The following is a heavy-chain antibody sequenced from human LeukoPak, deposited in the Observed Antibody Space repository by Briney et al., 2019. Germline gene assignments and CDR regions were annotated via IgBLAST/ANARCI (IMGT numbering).Heavy chain of an antibody. J-gene: IGHJ4*02. CDR2: ISAYNGNT. V-gene: IGHV1-18*01. CDR3: VRTDYGDYGVNY. Sequence: VASVTVSCKASGYTFTSYGISWVRQAPGQGLEWMGWISAYNGNTNYAQKLQGRVTMTTDTSTSTAYMELRSLRSDDTAVYYCVRTDYGDYGVNYWGQGTLVTVSS. CDR1: GYTFTSYG. D-gene: IGHD4-17*01.